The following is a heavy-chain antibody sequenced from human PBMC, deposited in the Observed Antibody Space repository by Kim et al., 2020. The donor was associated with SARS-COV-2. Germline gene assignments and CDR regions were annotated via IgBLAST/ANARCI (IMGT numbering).Heavy chain of an antibody. CDR3: VRDYSKNWSFDF. Sequence: GGSLRLSCEASGFTFNTDAMHWVRQAPGKGLEWVTLISNDGSSAYYTDSVKGRFTISRDNSKNTLYLQMNSLRTEDTALYYCVRDYSKNWSFDFWGKGTL. CDR2: ISNDGSSA. CDR1: GFTFNTDA. V-gene: IGHV3-30-3*01. J-gene: IGHJ4*02. D-gene: IGHD6-13*01.